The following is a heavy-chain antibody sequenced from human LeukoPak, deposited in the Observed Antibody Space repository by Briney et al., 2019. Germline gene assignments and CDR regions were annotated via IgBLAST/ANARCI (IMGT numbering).Heavy chain of an antibody. Sequence: PSETLSLTCTVSGGSISCSSYYWDWIRQPPGKGLEWIGSIYYSGSTYYNPSLKSRVTISVDTSKNQFSLKLSSVTAADTAVYYCARDGSEGNYYYYMDVWGKGTTVTVSS. V-gene: IGHV4-39*07. CDR3: ARDGSEGNYYYYMDV. J-gene: IGHJ6*03. CDR1: GGSISCSSYY. CDR2: IYYSGST. D-gene: IGHD1-14*01.